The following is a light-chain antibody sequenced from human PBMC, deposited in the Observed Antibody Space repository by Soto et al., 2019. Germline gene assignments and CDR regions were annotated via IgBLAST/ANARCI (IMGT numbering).Light chain of an antibody. CDR1: QSVSSSQ. V-gene: IGKV3-20*01. CDR3: QQYATSPHT. Sequence: EIVLTQSPGTLSLSPGESATLSCRASQSVSSSQVAWYQQKPGQAPRLLIYGASSRATGIPDRFSGVGSETDFTLTIGRLEPEDFAVYYCQQYATSPHTFGQGTKLEIK. CDR2: GAS. J-gene: IGKJ2*01.